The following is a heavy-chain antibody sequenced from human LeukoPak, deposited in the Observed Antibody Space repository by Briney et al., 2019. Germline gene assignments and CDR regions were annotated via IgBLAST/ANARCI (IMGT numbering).Heavy chain of an antibody. D-gene: IGHD2-15*01. Sequence: GGSLRVSCAASGFTFSSYWMHWVRQAPGKGLVWVSRINTDGSSTTYADSVKGRFTISRDNVKNTLYLQMNSLRAEDTAVYYCARREGFCKGGTCYLDFWGQGTMVTVSS. CDR2: INTDGSST. CDR1: GFTFSSYW. V-gene: IGHV3-74*01. CDR3: ARREGFCKGGTCYLDF. J-gene: IGHJ4*02.